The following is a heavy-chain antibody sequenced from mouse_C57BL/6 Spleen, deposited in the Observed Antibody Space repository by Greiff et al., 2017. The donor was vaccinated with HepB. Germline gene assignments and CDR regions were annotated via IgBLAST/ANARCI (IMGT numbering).Heavy chain of an antibody. V-gene: IGHV1-7*01. CDR2: INPSSGYT. CDR3: ARSDTTVVAPFAY. J-gene: IGHJ3*01. D-gene: IGHD1-1*01. Sequence: QVQLKQSGAELAKPGASVKLSCKASGYTFTSYWMHWVKQRPGQGLEWIGYINPSSGYTKYNQKFKDKATLTADKSSSTAYMQLSSLTYEDSAVYYCARSDTTVVAPFAYWGQGTLVTVSA. CDR1: GYTFTSYW.